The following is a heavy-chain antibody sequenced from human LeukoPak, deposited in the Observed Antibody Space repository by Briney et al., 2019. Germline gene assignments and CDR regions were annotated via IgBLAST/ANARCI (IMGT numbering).Heavy chain of an antibody. V-gene: IGHV1-69*02. CDR2: VIPMLGVA. Sequence: ASVKVSCKASAGTFTSYKISWVRQAPGQGLEWMGRVIPMLGVASYAQRFQDRVTITADRSTSTAYMELNSLRSGDTAVYYCARGRATGYFDYWGQGTLVTVSS. CDR1: AGTFTSYK. J-gene: IGHJ4*02. CDR3: ARGRATGYFDY.